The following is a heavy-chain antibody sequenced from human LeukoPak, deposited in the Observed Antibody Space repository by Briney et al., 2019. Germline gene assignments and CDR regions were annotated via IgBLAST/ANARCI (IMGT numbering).Heavy chain of an antibody. Sequence: GGSLRLSCAASGFTLSNAYMSWVRQAPGKGLEWVGRIKKKTKGGTTDYAAPVKGRFTISRDDSKNTLYLQMNSLKTEDTAVYYCTTTIVGVTTWFDPWGQGTLVTVSS. D-gene: IGHD1-26*01. J-gene: IGHJ5*02. CDR1: GFTLSNAY. CDR3: TTTIVGVTTWFDP. V-gene: IGHV3-15*01. CDR2: IKKKTKGGTT.